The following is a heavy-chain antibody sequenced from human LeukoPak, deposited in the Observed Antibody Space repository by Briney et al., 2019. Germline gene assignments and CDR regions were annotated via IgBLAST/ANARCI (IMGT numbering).Heavy chain of an antibody. J-gene: IGHJ4*02. D-gene: IGHD2-2*01. CDR3: ARLPVKDCTSTSCYFDY. Sequence: KPSETLSLTCTVSGVSISSSTYYWGWIRQPPGKGLGWIGSIYYSGSTYYNPSLKSRVTISVDTSKNQFSLKLSSVTAADTAVYYCARLPVKDCTSTSCYFDYWGQGTLVTFSS. V-gene: IGHV4-39*01. CDR2: IYYSGST. CDR1: GVSISSSTYY.